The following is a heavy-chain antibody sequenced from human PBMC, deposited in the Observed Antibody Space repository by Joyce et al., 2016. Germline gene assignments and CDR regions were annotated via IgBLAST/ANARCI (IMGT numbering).Heavy chain of an antibody. CDR1: EFTFSSYA. CDR2: ISGSGGST. D-gene: IGHD2/OR15-2a*01. V-gene: IGHV3-23*01. J-gene: IGHJ6*02. CDR3: AKLLYAQYYYGMDV. Sequence: EVQVLESGGGLVQPGGSLRLSCAASEFTFSSYAMTWVRQAPGRGLEWVSAISGSGGSTHYADSVKGRFTISRDNSKNTLYLQMNSLRAEDTAIYYCAKLLYAQYYYGMDVWGQGTTVTVSS.